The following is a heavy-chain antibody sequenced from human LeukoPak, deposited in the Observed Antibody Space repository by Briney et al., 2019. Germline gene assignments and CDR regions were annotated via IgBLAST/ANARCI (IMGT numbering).Heavy chain of an antibody. CDR1: GFTFSSYA. CDR3: AKDRLLNCRGDCYIFDY. V-gene: IGHV3-23*01. D-gene: IGHD2-21*02. J-gene: IGHJ4*02. Sequence: GGSLRLSCAASGFTFSSYAMSWVRQAPGKGLEWVSSISGSGDSTFYADSVKGRFSISRDNSKNTLYLQVNGLRTEDTAVYYCAKDRLLNCRGDCYIFDYWGQGTVVTVSS. CDR2: ISGSGDST.